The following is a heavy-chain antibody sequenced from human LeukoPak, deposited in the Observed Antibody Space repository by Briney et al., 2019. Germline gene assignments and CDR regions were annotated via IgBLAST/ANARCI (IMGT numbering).Heavy chain of an antibody. CDR3: ARERAVQGYCSGGSCYINDY. V-gene: IGHV1-2*06. J-gene: IGHJ4*02. D-gene: IGHD2-15*01. Sequence: ASVKVSCKASGYTFTGYYTHWVRQAPGQGLEWMGRINPNSGGTNYAQKFQGRVTMTRDTSISTAYMELSRLRSDDTAVYYCARERAVQGYCSGGSCYINDYWGQGTLVTVSS. CDR1: GYTFTGYY. CDR2: INPNSGGT.